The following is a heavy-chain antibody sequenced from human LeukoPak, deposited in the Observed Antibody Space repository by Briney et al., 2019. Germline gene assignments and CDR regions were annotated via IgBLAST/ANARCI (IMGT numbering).Heavy chain of an antibody. D-gene: IGHD3-22*01. Sequence: ASVKVSCKASGGTFSSYAIIWVRQAPGQGLEWMGGIIPIFGTANYAQKFQGRVTITADESTSTAYMELSSLRSEDTAVYYCARDGKYYYDSSGYYYEFGPPWYFDLWGRGTLVTVSS. CDR3: ARDGKYYYDSSGYYYEFGPPWYFDL. CDR2: IIPIFGTA. CDR1: GGTFSSYA. V-gene: IGHV1-69*01. J-gene: IGHJ2*01.